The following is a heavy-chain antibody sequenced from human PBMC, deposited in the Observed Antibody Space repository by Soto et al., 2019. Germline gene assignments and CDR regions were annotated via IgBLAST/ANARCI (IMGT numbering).Heavy chain of an antibody. CDR2: ISAYNGNT. V-gene: IGHV1-18*01. Sequence: QVQLVQSGAEVKKPGASVKVSCKASGYTFTSYGISWVRQAPGQGLEWMGWISAYNGNTHYAQKLQGRVTMTTDTSTSTAYRELRRLRSDDTAGYYCARDLHLGYCIRTSCYPYYYYGMDVWGPGTTVTVSS. CDR1: GYTFTSYG. D-gene: IGHD2-2*01. CDR3: ARDLHLGYCIRTSCYPYYYYGMDV. J-gene: IGHJ6*02.